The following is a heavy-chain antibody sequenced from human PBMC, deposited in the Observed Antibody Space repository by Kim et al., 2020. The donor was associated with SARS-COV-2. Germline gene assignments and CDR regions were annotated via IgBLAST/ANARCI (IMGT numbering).Heavy chain of an antibody. CDR2: ISYDGSNK. J-gene: IGHJ5*02. CDR3: AREARGYCSSTSCQYNWFDP. CDR1: GFTFSSYA. V-gene: IGHV3-30-3*01. Sequence: GGSLRLSCAASGFTFSSYAMHWVRQAPGKGLEWVAVISYDGSNKYYADSVKGRFTISRDNSKNTLYLQMNSLRAEGTAVYYCAREARGYCSSTSCQYNWFDPWGQGTLVAVSS. D-gene: IGHD2-2*01.